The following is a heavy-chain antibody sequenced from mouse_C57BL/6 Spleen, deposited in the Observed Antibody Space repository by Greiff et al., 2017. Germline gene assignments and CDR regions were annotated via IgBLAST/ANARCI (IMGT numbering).Heavy chain of an antibody. D-gene: IGHD2-3*01. Sequence: QVQLQQPGAELVKPGASVKVSCKASGYTFTSYWMHWVKQRPGQGLEWIGSIHPSDSDTNYNQKFKGKATLTVDKSSSPAYMQLSSLTSEDSAVYYCAILDGYLFAYWGQGTLVTVSA. V-gene: IGHV1-74*01. J-gene: IGHJ3*01. CDR3: AILDGYLFAY. CDR2: IHPSDSDT. CDR1: GYTFTSYW.